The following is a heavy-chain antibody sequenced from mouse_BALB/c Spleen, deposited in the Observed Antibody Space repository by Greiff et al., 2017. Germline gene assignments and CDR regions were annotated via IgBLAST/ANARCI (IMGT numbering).Heavy chain of an antibody. J-gene: IGHJ2*01. Sequence: EVKLMESGGGLVKPGGSLKLSCAASGFTFSDYYMYWVRQTPEKRLEWVATISDGGSYTYYPDSVKGRFTISRDNAKNNLYLQMSSLKSEDTAIYYCASDGYYASFDYWGQGTTLTVSS. CDR1: GFTFSDYY. V-gene: IGHV5-4*02. CDR3: ASDGYYASFDY. CDR2: ISDGGSYT. D-gene: IGHD2-3*01.